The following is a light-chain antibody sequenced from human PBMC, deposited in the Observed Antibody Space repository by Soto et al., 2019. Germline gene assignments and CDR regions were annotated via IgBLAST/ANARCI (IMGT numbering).Light chain of an antibody. CDR2: EVS. Sequence: QSVLTQPASVSGSPGQSITISCTGTSSYVGGYNYVSWYQQHPGKAPKLMIYEVSNRPSGVSNRFSGSKSGNTASLTISGLQAEDEADYYCSSYTSSSTYVFGTGNKVTVL. V-gene: IGLV2-14*01. CDR3: SSYTSSSTYV. J-gene: IGLJ1*01. CDR1: SSYVGGYNY.